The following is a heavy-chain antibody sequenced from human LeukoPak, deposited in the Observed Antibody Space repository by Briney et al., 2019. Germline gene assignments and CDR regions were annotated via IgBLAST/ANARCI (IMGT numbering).Heavy chain of an antibody. Sequence: SQTLSLTCTVSGGSISSGGYYWSWIRQPPGKGLEWIGYIYHSGSTYYNPSLKSRVTTSVDTSKNQFSLKLRSVTAADTAVYYCARVPNYYGSGSYRKGRWFDSWGQGTLVTVSS. D-gene: IGHD3-10*01. J-gene: IGHJ5*01. CDR3: ARVPNYYGSGSYRKGRWFDS. CDR1: GGSISSGGYY. CDR2: IYHSGST. V-gene: IGHV4-30-2*01.